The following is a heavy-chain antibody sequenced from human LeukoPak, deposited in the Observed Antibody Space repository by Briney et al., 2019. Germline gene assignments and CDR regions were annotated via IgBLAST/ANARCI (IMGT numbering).Heavy chain of an antibody. CDR1: GFTFRTYA. V-gene: IGHV3-23*01. CDR3: AKDPFGCSGGSCSLFDP. Sequence: PGGSLRLSCAGSGFTFRTYAMSWVRQAPRKGLEWVATISRSGDKIYYADSVKGRFTISRDNSKNTLYVQMNSLRVEDTAVYYRAKDPFGCSGGSCSLFDPWGQGTQVTVSS. J-gene: IGHJ5*02. CDR2: ISRSGDKI. D-gene: IGHD2-15*01.